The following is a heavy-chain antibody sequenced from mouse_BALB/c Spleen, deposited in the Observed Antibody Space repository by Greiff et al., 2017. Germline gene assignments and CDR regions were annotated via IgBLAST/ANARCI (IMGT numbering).Heavy chain of an antibody. V-gene: IGHV5-6*02. CDR3: ARGDDGYPFAY. Sequence: DVMLVESGGDLVKPGGSLKLSCAASGFTFSSYGMSWVRQTPDKRLEWVATISSGGSYTYYPDSVKGRFTISRDNAKNTLYLQMSSLKSEDTAMYYCARGDDGYPFAYWGQGTLVTVSA. CDR2: ISSGGSYT. CDR1: GFTFSSYG. J-gene: IGHJ3*01. D-gene: IGHD2-3*01.